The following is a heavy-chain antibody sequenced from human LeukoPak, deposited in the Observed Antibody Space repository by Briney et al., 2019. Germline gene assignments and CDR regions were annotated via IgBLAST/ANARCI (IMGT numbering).Heavy chain of an antibody. D-gene: IGHD6-25*01. CDR2: MNPNSGNT. Sequence: ASVKVSCKASGYTFTSYDINWVRQATGQGLEWMGWMNPNSGNTGYAQKFQGRVTITRNTSISTAYMELSSLRSEDTAVYYCARALMRRPRYYYYYMDVWGKGTTVTVSS. CDR3: ARALMRRPRYYYYYMDV. V-gene: IGHV1-8*03. J-gene: IGHJ6*03. CDR1: GYTFTSYD.